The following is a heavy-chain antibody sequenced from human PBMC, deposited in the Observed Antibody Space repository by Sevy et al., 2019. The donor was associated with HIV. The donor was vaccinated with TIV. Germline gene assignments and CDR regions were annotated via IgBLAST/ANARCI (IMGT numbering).Heavy chain of an antibody. CDR2: ISYDGSDK. CDR1: GFALSNYYA. Sequence: GESLKISCAASGFALSNYYAMHWVRQAPGKGLEWVALISYDGSDKYYADSVKGRFTISRDNFKNTLYLQMNSLTTEDTAVYYCARPRANYVDHYFFYAMDVWGQRTTVTVSS. D-gene: IGHD4-17*01. J-gene: IGHJ6*02. CDR3: ARPRANYVDHYFFYAMDV. V-gene: IGHV3-30-3*01.